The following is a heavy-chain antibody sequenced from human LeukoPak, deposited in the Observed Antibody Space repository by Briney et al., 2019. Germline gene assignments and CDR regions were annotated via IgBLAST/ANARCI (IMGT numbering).Heavy chain of an antibody. D-gene: IGHD4-17*01. Sequence: GGSLRLSCAASGFTFSSYEMNWVRQATGKGLEWVSAIGTAGDTYYPGSVKGRFTISRENAKNSLYLQMNSLRAGDTAVYYCARYGDLVGAFDIWGQGTMVTVSS. CDR3: ARYGDLVGAFDI. V-gene: IGHV3-13*01. CDR2: IGTAGDT. CDR1: GFTFSSYE. J-gene: IGHJ3*02.